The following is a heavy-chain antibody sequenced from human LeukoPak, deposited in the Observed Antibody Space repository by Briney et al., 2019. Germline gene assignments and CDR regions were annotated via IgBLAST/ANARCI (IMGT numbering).Heavy chain of an antibody. D-gene: IGHD2-2*01. CDR2: IYYSGTT. Sequence: PSQTLSLTCTVSGGSISSGDYYWSWIRQPPGKGLEWIGYIYYSGTTYYNPSLKSRVSISVDTSKNQFSLKLSSVTAADTAVYYCARDPHPYFCSSISRYENAFDIWGQGTIVTVSS. CDR3: ARDPHPYFCSSISRYENAFDI. J-gene: IGHJ3*02. CDR1: GGSISSGDYY. V-gene: IGHV4-30-4*01.